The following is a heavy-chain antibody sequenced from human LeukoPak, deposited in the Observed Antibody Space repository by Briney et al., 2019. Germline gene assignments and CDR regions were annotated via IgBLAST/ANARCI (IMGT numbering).Heavy chain of an antibody. Sequence: ASEKVSCTTSGYTFTGYYMHWVRQAPGQGLEWMGWIDPNSGGTNYAQKFQGRVTMTRDTSISTAYMELSRLRSDDTAVYYCARSKQPARVGDYWGQGTLVTVSS. CDR3: ARSKQPARVGDY. CDR1: GYTFTGYY. V-gene: IGHV1-2*02. D-gene: IGHD6-13*01. J-gene: IGHJ4*02. CDR2: IDPNSGGT.